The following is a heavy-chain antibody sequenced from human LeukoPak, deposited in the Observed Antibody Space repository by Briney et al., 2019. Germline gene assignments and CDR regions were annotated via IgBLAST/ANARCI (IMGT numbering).Heavy chain of an antibody. CDR3: AKDRRALYSIAAAGTFDY. CDR2: IKSKTDGGTT. CDR1: GFIFSNAW. J-gene: IGHJ4*02. V-gene: IGHV3-15*01. Sequence: GGSLRLSCAASGFIFSNAWMTWVRQAPGKGLEWVGRIKSKTDGGTTDYAAPVKGRFSISRDDSTNTLYLQMNSLRAEDTAVYYCAKDRRALYSIAAAGTFDYWGQGTLVTVSS. D-gene: IGHD6-13*01.